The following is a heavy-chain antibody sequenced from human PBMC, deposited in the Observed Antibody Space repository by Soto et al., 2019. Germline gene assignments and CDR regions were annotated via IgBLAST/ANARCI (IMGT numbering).Heavy chain of an antibody. CDR2: IKRNIDGGTT. D-gene: IGHD6-19*01. Sequence: EVQLVESGGGLVKPGGSLRLSCAASGFTFNNAWMSWVRQAPGGGLEWVGRIKRNIDGGTTDYAAPVKGRFAISRDDSNSILYLPMNSLKSEDTAVYYRTTVAAVVLNWGQGILVTVSS. CDR3: TTVAAVVLN. V-gene: IGHV3-15*01. J-gene: IGHJ4*02. CDR1: GFTFNNAW.